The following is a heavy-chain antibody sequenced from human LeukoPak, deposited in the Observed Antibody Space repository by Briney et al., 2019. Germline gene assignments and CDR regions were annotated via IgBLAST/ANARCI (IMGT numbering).Heavy chain of an antibody. Sequence: SETLSLTCTVSGGSISSYYWSWIRQPAGKGLEWIGRIYTSGSTNYNPSLKSRVTMSVDTSKNQFSLKLSSVTAADTAVYCCARDGFWSGKIDIWGQGTLVTVSS. D-gene: IGHD3-3*01. CDR1: GGSISSYY. J-gene: IGHJ5*02. CDR2: IYTSGST. V-gene: IGHV4-4*07. CDR3: ARDGFWSGKIDI.